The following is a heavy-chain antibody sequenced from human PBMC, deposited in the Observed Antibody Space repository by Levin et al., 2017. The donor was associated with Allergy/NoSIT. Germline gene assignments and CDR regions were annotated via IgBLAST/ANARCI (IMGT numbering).Heavy chain of an antibody. J-gene: IGHJ4*02. V-gene: IGHV4-39*01. CDR3: ANTLVFYDSSGYYYVDHYFDY. CDR1: GGSISSSSYY. D-gene: IGHD3-22*01. CDR2: IYYSGST. Sequence: SETLSLTCTVSGGSISSSSYYWGWIRQPPGKGLEWIGSIYYSGSTYYNPSLKSRVTISVDTSKNQFSLKLSSVTAADTAVYYCANTLVFYDSSGYYYVDHYFDYWGQGTLVTVSS.